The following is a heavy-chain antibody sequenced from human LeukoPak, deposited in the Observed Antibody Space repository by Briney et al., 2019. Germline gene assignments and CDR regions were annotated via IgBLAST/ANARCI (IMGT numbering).Heavy chain of an antibody. CDR1: GGSLSSGAYY. Sequence: SETLSLTCTVSGGSLSSGAYYWSWIRQPPGKGLEWLGDIYYSGSTYYNPSLKSRVTISVDTSKNQFSLKLSSVTAADTAVYYCARVVSTPGYRFSYYFDYWGQGTLVTVSS. CDR3: ARVVSTPGYRFSYYFDY. J-gene: IGHJ4*02. CDR2: IYYSGST. D-gene: IGHD5/OR15-5a*01. V-gene: IGHV4-30-4*01.